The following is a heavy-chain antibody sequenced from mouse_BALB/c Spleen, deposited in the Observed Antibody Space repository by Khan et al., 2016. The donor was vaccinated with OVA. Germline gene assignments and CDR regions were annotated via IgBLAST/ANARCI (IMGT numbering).Heavy chain of an antibody. CDR2: LSYSGST. V-gene: IGHV3-2*02. Sequence: EVELVESGPGLVKPSQSLSLTCTVTGYSITSDYAWNWIRQFPGNKLEWMGYLSYSGSTSYNPSLKSRISITRDTSKNQFFLQLNSVTTEDTATYYCARSIMANWGQGTTLTVSS. CDR1: GYSITSDYA. CDR3: ARSIMAN. J-gene: IGHJ2*01.